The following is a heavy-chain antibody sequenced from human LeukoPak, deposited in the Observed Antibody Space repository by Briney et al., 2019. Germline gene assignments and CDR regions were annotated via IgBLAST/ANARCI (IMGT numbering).Heavy chain of an antibody. Sequence: GGSLRLSCAASGFTFSDYSMNWVRQAPGMGLEWVSSISGRRTYISYADSVKGRFTISRDNAKNSLYLEMNSLRAEDTAVYYCVRDRSGSYPYYFDFWGQGTLVTASS. V-gene: IGHV3-21*01. CDR1: GFTFSDYS. J-gene: IGHJ4*02. CDR2: ISGRRTYI. D-gene: IGHD1-26*01. CDR3: VRDRSGSYPYYFDF.